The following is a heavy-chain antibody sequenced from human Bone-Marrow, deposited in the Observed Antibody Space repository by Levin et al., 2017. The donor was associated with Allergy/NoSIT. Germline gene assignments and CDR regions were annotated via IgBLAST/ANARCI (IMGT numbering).Heavy chain of an antibody. CDR3: ARAPLTTVTTSGWFDP. Sequence: ASVKVSCKASGNSFTSDPMHWVRQAPGQRLEWMGWINAGNGNTKYSQKFQGRVTITRDTSASTAYMDLSSLRSEDTAVYYCARAPLTTVTTSGWFDPWGQGTLVTVSS. D-gene: IGHD4-17*01. CDR2: INAGNGNT. V-gene: IGHV1-3*01. CDR1: GNSFTSDP. J-gene: IGHJ5*02.